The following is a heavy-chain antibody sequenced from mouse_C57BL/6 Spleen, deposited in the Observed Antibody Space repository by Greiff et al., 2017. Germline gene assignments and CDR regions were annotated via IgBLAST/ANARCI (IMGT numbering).Heavy chain of an antibody. V-gene: IGHV5-16*01. D-gene: IGHD1-1*01. CDR3: ARGGGYGSSSYYFDY. CDR1: GFTFSDYY. J-gene: IGHJ2*01. Sequence: DVHLVESEGGLVQPGSSMKLSCTASGFTFSDYYMAWVRQVPEKGLEWVANINYDGSSTYYLDSLKSRFIISRDNAKNILYLQMSSLKSEDTATYYCARGGGYGSSSYYFDYWGQGTTLTVSS. CDR2: INYDGSST.